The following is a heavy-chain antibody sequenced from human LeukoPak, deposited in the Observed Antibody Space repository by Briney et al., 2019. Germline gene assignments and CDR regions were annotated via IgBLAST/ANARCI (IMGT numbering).Heavy chain of an antibody. Sequence: GGSLRLSCAASGFTFSSYEMNWVRQAPGKGLEWVSYISSSGSTIYYADSVKGRFTISRDNAKNSLYLQMNSLRAEDTAVYYCARGYCSSTSCRILGYYYGMDVWGQGTTVTVSS. D-gene: IGHD2-2*01. V-gene: IGHV3-48*03. CDR2: ISSSGSTI. J-gene: IGHJ6*02. CDR3: ARGYCSSTSCRILGYYYGMDV. CDR1: GFTFSSYE.